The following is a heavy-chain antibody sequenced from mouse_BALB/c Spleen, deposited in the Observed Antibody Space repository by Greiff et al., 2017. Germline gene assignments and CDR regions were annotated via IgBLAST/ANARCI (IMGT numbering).Heavy chain of an antibody. CDR1: GFTFSSYT. D-gene: IGHD2-10*02. CDR3: ARHEYGNYKDAMDY. Sequence: EVMLVESGGGLVQPGGSLKLSCAASGFTFSSYTMSWVRQTPEKRLEWVAYISNGGGSTYYPDTVKGRFTISRDNAKNTLYLQMSSLKSEDTAMYYCARHEYGNYKDAMDYWGQGTSVTVSS. CDR2: ISNGGGST. V-gene: IGHV5-12-2*01. J-gene: IGHJ4*01.